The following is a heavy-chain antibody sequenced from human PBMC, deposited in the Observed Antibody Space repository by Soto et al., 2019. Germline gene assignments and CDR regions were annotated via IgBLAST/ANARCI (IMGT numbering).Heavy chain of an antibody. V-gene: IGHV4-59*01. Sequence: QVQLQESGPGLVKPSETLSLTCTVSGGSMRSYYWSWIRQPPGKGLEWIGYIYYSGSTNYNPSLKSRVTMSIDTSRNQFSLKLSSVTAADTAVYYCARGVVPAANDAFDIWGQGTMVTVSS. CDR3: ARGVVPAANDAFDI. CDR1: GGSMRSYY. J-gene: IGHJ3*02. CDR2: IYYSGST. D-gene: IGHD2-2*01.